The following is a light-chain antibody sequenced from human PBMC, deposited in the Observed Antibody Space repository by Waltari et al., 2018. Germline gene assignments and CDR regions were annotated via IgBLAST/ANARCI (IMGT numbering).Light chain of an antibody. Sequence: DIQMTQSPSTLSASVGDRFTITCRASQSISEWLAWYQQKPGKAPKLLIYKASTLESGVPSRFSGSGSGTEFTLTISSLQPDDFATYYCQQYNSYSLLTFGGGTKVEIK. CDR1: QSISEW. J-gene: IGKJ4*01. V-gene: IGKV1-5*03. CDR3: QQYNSYSLLT. CDR2: KAS.